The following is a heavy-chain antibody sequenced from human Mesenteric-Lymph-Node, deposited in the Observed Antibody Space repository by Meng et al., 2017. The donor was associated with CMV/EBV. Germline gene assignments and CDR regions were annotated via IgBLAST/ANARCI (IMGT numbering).Heavy chain of an antibody. D-gene: IGHD1-1*01. CDR1: GFIFSSYN. CDR3: ASVHRGDYFDY. V-gene: IGHV3-21*01. Sequence: GESLKISCAASGFIFSSYNMNWVRQAPGKGLEWVSSISSGSSYIFYAESVKGRFTISRDNAKNSLYLQINSLRGEDTAVYYCASVHRGDYFDYWGQGTLVTVSS. CDR2: ISSGSSYI. J-gene: IGHJ4*02.